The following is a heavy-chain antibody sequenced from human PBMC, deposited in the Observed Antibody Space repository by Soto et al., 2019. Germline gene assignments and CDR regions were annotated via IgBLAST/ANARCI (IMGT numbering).Heavy chain of an antibody. J-gene: IGHJ3*02. CDR1: GFTFSSYS. Sequence: PGGSLRLSCAASGFTFSSYSMNWVRQAPGKGLEWVSYISSSSSTIYYADSVKGRFTISRDNAKNSLYLQMNSLRDEDTAVYYCAILNWNRGIEAFDIWGQGTMVTVSS. D-gene: IGHD1-20*01. CDR2: ISSSSSTI. CDR3: AILNWNRGIEAFDI. V-gene: IGHV3-48*02.